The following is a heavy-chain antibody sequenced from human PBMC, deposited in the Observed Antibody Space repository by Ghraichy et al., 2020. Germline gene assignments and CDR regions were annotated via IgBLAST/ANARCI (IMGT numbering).Heavy chain of an antibody. D-gene: IGHD5-12*01. CDR3: ATYGLGYSGYDSCWYFEL. Sequence: GGSLRLSCAASGFTFSSYTMNWARQAPGKGLEWVSSITSSSSYIYYADSVKGRFTISRDNAKNSLFLQMNSLRAEDTAVYYCATYGLGYSGYDSCWYFELWGRGTLVTVSS. J-gene: IGHJ2*01. V-gene: IGHV3-21*01. CDR1: GFTFSSYT. CDR2: ITSSSSYI.